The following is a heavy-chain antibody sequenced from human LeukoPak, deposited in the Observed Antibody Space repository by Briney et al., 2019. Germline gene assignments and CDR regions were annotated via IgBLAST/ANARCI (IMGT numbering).Heavy chain of an antibody. CDR1: GFTFNNYA. CDR3: AKDRQYSYGYPVYFEY. D-gene: IGHD5-18*01. Sequence: GGSLGLSCAASGFTFNNYAMSWVRQAPGKGLEWVSAISGSGGSTFYADSVKGRFTISRDNSKNTLYLQMNSLRAEDTAVYYCAKDRQYSYGYPVYFEYWGQGTLVTVSS. J-gene: IGHJ4*02. CDR2: ISGSGGST. V-gene: IGHV3-23*01.